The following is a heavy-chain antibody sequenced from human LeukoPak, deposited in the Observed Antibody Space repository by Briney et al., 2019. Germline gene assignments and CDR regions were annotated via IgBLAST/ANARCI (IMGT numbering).Heavy chain of an antibody. V-gene: IGHV5-10-1*01. CDR2: IDPSDSYT. J-gene: IGHJ4*02. Sequence: PGESLKISCKGSGYSFTSYWIGWVRQMPGKGLEWMGRIDPSDSYTNYSPSFQGHVTISADKSISTAYLQWSSLKASDTAMYYCARRGRYYDSSGYYYFYWGQGTLVTVSS. CDR1: GYSFTSYW. CDR3: ARRGRYYDSSGYYYFY. D-gene: IGHD3-22*01.